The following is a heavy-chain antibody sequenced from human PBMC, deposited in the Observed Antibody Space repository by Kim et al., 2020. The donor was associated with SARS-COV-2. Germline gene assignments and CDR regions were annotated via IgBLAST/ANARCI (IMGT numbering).Heavy chain of an antibody. CDR1: GGSISSSNW. Sequence: SETLSLTCAVSGGSISSSNWWSWVRQPPGKGLEWIGEIYHSGSTNYNPSLKSRVTISVDKSKNQFSLKLSSVTAADTAVYYCARVPYDSSGYHIFDYWGQGTLVTVSS. CDR2: IYHSGST. V-gene: IGHV4-4*02. D-gene: IGHD3-22*01. CDR3: ARVPYDSSGYHIFDY. J-gene: IGHJ4*02.